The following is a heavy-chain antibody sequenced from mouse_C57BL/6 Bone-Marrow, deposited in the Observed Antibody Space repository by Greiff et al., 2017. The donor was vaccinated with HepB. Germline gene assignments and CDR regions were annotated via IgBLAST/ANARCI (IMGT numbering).Heavy chain of an antibody. V-gene: IGHV1-15*01. J-gene: IGHJ3*01. CDR3: TRDGDYPSLAY. Sequence: QVQLKQSGAELVRPGASVTLSCKASGYTFTDYEMHWVKQTPVHGLEWIGAIDPETGGTAYNQKFKGKAILTADKSSSTAYMELRSLTSEDSAVYYCTRDGDYPSLAYWGQGTLVTVSA. CDR2: IDPETGGT. CDR1: GYTFTDYE. D-gene: IGHD6-1*01.